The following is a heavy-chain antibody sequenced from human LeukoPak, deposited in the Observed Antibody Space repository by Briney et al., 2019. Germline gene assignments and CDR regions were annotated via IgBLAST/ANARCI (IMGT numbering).Heavy chain of an antibody. CDR1: GYTFTSYA. CDR2: INAGNGNT. D-gene: IGHD2-8*01. V-gene: IGHV1-3*01. J-gene: IGHJ4*02. Sequence: ASVKVSCKASGYTFTSYAMHWVRQAPGQRLEWMGWINAGNGNTKYSQKFQGRVTITRDTSADTAYMELSSLRSEDTTVYYCARLKYCTNGVCYAGFDYWGQGTLVTVSS. CDR3: ARLKYCTNGVCYAGFDY.